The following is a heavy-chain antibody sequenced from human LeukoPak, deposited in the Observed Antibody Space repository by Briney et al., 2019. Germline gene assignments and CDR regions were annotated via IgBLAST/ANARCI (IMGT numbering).Heavy chain of an antibody. CDR2: ISAYNGNT. J-gene: IGHJ4*02. V-gene: IGHV1-18*01. Sequence: GASVKVSCKASGYSFTSYGISWVRQAPGQGLEWMGWISAYNGNTNYAQKLQGRVTMTTDTSTSTAYMELRSLRSDDTAVYYCARDRPGGSYLYADYWGQGTLVTVSS. CDR3: ARDRPGGSYLYADY. D-gene: IGHD1-26*01. CDR1: GYSFTSYG.